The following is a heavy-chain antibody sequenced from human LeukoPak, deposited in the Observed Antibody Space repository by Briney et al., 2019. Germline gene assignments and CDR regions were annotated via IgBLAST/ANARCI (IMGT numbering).Heavy chain of an antibody. CDR2: ISAYNGNT. CDR1: GYTFTSYG. Sequence: GASVKVSCKASGYTFTSYGISWVRQAPGQGLEWMGWISAYNGNTNYAQKLQGRVTMTTDTSTSTAYMELRSLRPDDTAVYYCARADTAMPHGSYYYYYYMDVWGKGTTVTVSS. V-gene: IGHV1-18*01. D-gene: IGHD5-18*01. CDR3: ARADTAMPHGSYYYYYYMDV. J-gene: IGHJ6*03.